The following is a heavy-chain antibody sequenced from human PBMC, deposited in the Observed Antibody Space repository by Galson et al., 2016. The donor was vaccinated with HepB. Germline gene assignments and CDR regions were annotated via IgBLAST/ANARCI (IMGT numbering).Heavy chain of an antibody. D-gene: IGHD3-3*02. CDR2: MGGSGGTT. J-gene: IGHJ4*02. V-gene: IGHV3-23*01. CDR3: AKRHFWSGYYVDS. CDR1: GYTFSSYA. Sequence: SLRLSCAASGYTFSSYAMSWVRQAPGKELEWVSAMGGSGGTTNYADSVKGRFTISRDNSKNTLFLQMNSLRAEDTAIYYCAKRHFWSGYYVDSWGQGTLVTVSS.